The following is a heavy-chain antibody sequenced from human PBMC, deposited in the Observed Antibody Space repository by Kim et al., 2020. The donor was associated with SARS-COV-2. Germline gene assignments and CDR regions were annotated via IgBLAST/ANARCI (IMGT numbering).Heavy chain of an antibody. CDR3: ATRPRYSSSWYLFDY. CDR2: ISGSGGST. V-gene: IGHV3-23*01. Sequence: GGSLRLSCAASGFTFSSYAMSWVRQAPGKGLEWVSAISGSGGSTYYADSVKGRFTISRDNSKNTLYLQMNSLRAEDTAVYYCATRPRYSSSWYLFDYWGQGTLVTVSS. CDR1: GFTFSSYA. J-gene: IGHJ4*02. D-gene: IGHD6-13*01.